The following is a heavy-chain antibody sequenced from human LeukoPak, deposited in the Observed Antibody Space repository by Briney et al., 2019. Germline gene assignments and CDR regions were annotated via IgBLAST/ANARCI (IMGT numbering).Heavy chain of an antibody. V-gene: IGHV1-18*01. Sequence: ASVKVSCKASGYTFTSYGISWVRQAPGQGVEWMGWISAYNGNTNYAQKLQGRVTMTTDTSTSTAYMELRSLRPDDTAVYYCARGSNDYRLHWFDPWGQGTLVTVSS. D-gene: IGHD4-11*01. CDR3: ARGSNDYRLHWFDP. CDR2: ISAYNGNT. CDR1: GYTFTSYG. J-gene: IGHJ5*02.